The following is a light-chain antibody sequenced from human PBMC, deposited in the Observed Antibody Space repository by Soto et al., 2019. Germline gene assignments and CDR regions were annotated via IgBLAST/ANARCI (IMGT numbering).Light chain of an antibody. CDR2: AAS. CDR3: QHSKSPGT. V-gene: IGKV1D-12*01. Sequence: DIQMTQSPSSVSASVGDRVTINCRASQDIRSWLAWYQQKPGSAPQLLIYAASSVRRGVPSRFSGSGSGTDFALTISSLQPEDLSTYDCQHSKSPGTFGPGTKVDIK. CDR1: QDIRSW. J-gene: IGKJ3*01.